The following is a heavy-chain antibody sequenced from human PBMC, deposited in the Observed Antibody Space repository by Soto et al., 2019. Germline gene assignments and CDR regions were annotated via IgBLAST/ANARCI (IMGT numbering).Heavy chain of an antibody. CDR1: GGTFSSYA. CDR2: IIPIFGTA. Sequence: SVKVSCKASGGTFSSYAISWVRQAPGQGLEWMGGIIPIFGTANYAQKFQGRVTITADKSTSTAYMELSSLRSEDTAVYYCATPTERGTTFWSGYNYYYGMDVWRQGTTVTVSS. D-gene: IGHD3-3*01. CDR3: ATPTERGTTFWSGYNYYYGMDV. J-gene: IGHJ6*02. V-gene: IGHV1-69*06.